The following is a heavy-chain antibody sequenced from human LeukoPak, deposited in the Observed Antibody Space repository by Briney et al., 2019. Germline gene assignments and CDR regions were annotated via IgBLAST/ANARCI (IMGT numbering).Heavy chain of an antibody. V-gene: IGHV4-59*08. CDR1: GASISSYY. D-gene: IGHD3-10*01. CDR2: ISYSGST. Sequence: NASETLSLTCTVSGASISSYYWSWIRQPPGKGLEWIGYISYSGSTNYNPSLKSRVTISADTSKNQVSLTLSSVTAADTAVYYCARHPELYFFDYWSQGTLVTVSS. J-gene: IGHJ4*02. CDR3: ARHPELYFFDY.